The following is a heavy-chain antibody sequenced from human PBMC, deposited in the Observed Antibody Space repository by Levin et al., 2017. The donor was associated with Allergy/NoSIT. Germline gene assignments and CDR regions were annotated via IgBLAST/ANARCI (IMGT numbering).Heavy chain of an antibody. D-gene: IGHD6-19*01. CDR2: IIPIFGTA. Sequence: KISCKASGGTFSSYAISWVRQAPGQGLEWMGGIIPIFGTANYAQKFQGRVTITADESTSTAYMELSSLRSEDTAVYYCAREARYSSNEDYWGQGTLVTVSS. CDR1: GGTFSSYA. V-gene: IGHV1-69*01. J-gene: IGHJ4*02. CDR3: AREARYSSNEDY.